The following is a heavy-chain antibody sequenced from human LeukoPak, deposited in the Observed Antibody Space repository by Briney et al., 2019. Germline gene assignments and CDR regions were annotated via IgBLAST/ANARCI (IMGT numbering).Heavy chain of an antibody. J-gene: IGHJ4*02. CDR1: GFTFSSYA. CDR3: AKESSTVTSPFDY. CDR2: ISVGGGNT. V-gene: IGHV3-23*01. Sequence: PGGSLRLSCAASGFTFSSYAMTWVRQAPGKGLEWVSEISVGGGNTYYADSLKGRFTISRDNSKNTLYLQMNSLRAEDTAVYYCAKESSTVTSPFDYWGRGTLVTVSS. D-gene: IGHD4-17*01.